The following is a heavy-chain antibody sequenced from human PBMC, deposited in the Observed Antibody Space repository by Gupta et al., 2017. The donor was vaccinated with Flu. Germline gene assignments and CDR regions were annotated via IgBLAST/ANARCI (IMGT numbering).Heavy chain of an antibody. J-gene: IGHJ4*02. CDR1: GFTFSDSW. Sequence: EVQLVESGGGLVQPGGSLRLSCAASGFTFSDSWMNWVRQAPGKGLEWVANINQDGSTKNYVDSLKGRFTVSRDNAKNSLYLQMDSLRAEDTAVYFCARNRGWEQFDYWGQGTLVTGSS. D-gene: IGHD3-10*01. CDR2: INQDGSTK. CDR3: ARNRGWEQFDY. V-gene: IGHV3-7*01.